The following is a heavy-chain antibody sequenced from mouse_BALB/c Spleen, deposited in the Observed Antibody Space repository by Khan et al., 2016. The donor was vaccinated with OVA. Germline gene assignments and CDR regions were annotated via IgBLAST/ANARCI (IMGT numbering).Heavy chain of an antibody. CDR2: INTYTGEP. V-gene: IGHV9-3-1*01. CDR3: ARTPYFSYVMDN. Sequence: QIQLVQSGPELKKPGETVKISCKASGHTFTKYGMNWVKQAPGEGLKWMGWINTYTGEPTYADDFNGRFAFSLENAASTAYLQINNLKNEDTATYFCARTPYFSYVMDNWGQGTSVTVSS. CDR1: GHTFTKYG. D-gene: IGHD2-10*01. J-gene: IGHJ4*01.